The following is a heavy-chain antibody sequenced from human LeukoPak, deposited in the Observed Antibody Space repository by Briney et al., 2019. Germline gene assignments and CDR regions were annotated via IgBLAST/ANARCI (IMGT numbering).Heavy chain of an antibody. Sequence: PGESLMISCKGSGYSFTSYWIGWVRQMPGKGLEWMGIINPGDSDTRYSPSSQGQVTISADKSISTAYLQWSSLKASDTGLYYCAGIQSGSMDVWGKGTTVTVSS. CDR3: AGIQSGSMDV. CDR1: GYSFTSYW. D-gene: IGHD5-24*01. V-gene: IGHV5-51*01. J-gene: IGHJ6*04. CDR2: INPGDSDT.